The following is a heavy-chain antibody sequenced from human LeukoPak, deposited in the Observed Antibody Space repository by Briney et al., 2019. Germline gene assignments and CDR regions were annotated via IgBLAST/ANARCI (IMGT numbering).Heavy chain of an antibody. CDR1: GYTFTGYY. V-gene: IGHV1-2*02. Sequence: ASVKVSCKASGYTFTGYYMHWVRQAPGQGLEWMGWISPNSGGTNYAQKFQGRVTMTRDTSISTAYMELSRLRSDDTAVYYCARDYGSQHPIDYWGQGTLVTVSS. D-gene: IGHD1-1*01. J-gene: IGHJ4*02. CDR3: ARDYGSQHPIDY. CDR2: ISPNSGGT.